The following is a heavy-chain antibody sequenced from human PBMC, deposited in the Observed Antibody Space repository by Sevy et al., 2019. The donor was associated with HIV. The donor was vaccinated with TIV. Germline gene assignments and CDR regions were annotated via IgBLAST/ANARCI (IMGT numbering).Heavy chain of an antibody. CDR2: ISWDGGST. Sequence: GGSLRLSCAASGFTFDDYTMHWVRQAPGKGLEWVSLISWDGGSTYYADSVKGRFTISRDNSKNSLYLQMNSLRTEDTALYRCAKDLGDSSSWYDAFDIWGQGTMVTVSS. CDR3: AKDLGDSSSWYDAFDI. V-gene: IGHV3-43*01. J-gene: IGHJ3*02. D-gene: IGHD6-13*01. CDR1: GFTFDDYT.